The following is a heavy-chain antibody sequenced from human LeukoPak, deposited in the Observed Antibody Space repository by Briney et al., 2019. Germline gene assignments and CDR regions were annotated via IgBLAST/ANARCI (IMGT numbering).Heavy chain of an antibody. CDR3: ARGRVGGNRYFDY. Sequence: SETLSLTCTVSGGSISSGTYYWSWIRQPAGKGLEWIGRIYSSGSTSYNPSLESRVTISVDTSKNQFSLKLSSVTAADTAVYYCARGRVGGNRYFDYWGQGTLVTVSS. CDR1: GGSISSGTYY. D-gene: IGHD4-23*01. V-gene: IGHV4-61*10. CDR2: IYSSGST. J-gene: IGHJ4*02.